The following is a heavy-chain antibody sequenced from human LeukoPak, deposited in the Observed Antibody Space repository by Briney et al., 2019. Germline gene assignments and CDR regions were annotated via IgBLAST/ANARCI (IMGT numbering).Heavy chain of an antibody. CDR1: GFTFSTYW. J-gene: IGHJ4*02. D-gene: IGHD5/OR15-5a*01. V-gene: IGHV3-74*01. Sequence: GGSLRLSCAASGFTFSTYWMHWVRQVPGKGLVWVSRISPDGTSALYADSVKGRFTISRDNAKNTLYLQMNSLRGDDTAVYYCERVSVCPRCHFDYWRQGTLVTVSS. CDR3: ERVSVCPRCHFDY. CDR2: ISPDGTSA.